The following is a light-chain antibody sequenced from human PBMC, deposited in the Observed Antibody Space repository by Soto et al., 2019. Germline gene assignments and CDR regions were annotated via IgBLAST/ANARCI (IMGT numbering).Light chain of an antibody. Sequence: QSALTQPPSASGSPGQSVTISCTGTSSDIGGYNFVSWYQQHPGKAPRLIIYEVYKRPSGVPNRFSGSKSGNTASLTVSGLLAEDEDDYYCSSQGGRNNPFAFGGATKLTVL. CDR3: SSQGGRNNPFA. V-gene: IGLV2-8*01. J-gene: IGLJ1*01. CDR1: SSDIGGYNF. CDR2: EVY.